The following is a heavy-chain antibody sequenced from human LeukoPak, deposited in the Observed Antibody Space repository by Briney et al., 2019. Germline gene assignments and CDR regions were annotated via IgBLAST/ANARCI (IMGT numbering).Heavy chain of an antibody. D-gene: IGHD1-26*01. CDR3: ARGRFRWELEIRDFDY. V-gene: IGHV1-2*02. CDR2: INPNSGDT. Sequence: ASVKVSCKASEYTFTDYFIHWVRQAPGQGLEWMGWINPNSGDTNYAQKFQGRVTLTRDTSITTAYMELSSLTSDDTAVYYCARGRFRWELEIRDFDYWGQGTLVTVSS. CDR1: EYTFTDYF. J-gene: IGHJ4*02.